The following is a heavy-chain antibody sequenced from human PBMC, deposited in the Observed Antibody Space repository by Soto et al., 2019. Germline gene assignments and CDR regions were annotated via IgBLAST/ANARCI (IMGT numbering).Heavy chain of an antibody. Sequence: GGSLRLSCAASGFTFSSYWMHWVRQAPGKGLVWVSRINSDGSSISYVDSVKGRLTISRDNAKNTLYLHMRSLRAEDTATYYCVRERNDRSYYWGMDVWGQGTTVTVSS. CDR3: VRERNDRSYYWGMDV. V-gene: IGHV3-74*01. J-gene: IGHJ6*02. CDR2: INSDGSSI. CDR1: GFTFSSYW. D-gene: IGHD1-1*01.